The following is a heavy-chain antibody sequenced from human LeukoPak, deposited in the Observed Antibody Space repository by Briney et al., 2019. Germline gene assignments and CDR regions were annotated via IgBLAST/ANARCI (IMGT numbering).Heavy chain of an antibody. CDR2: INSGGSSI. CDR3: ASAGRVGDIFDI. CDR1: GFTFSSYS. V-gene: IGHV3-74*01. J-gene: IGHJ3*02. Sequence: GGSLRLSCAASGFTFSSYSMNWVRQAPGKGLEWVSRINSGGSSIGYADSVKGRFTISRDNAKNTLSLQMDSLRAEDTAVYFCASAGRVGDIFDIWGQGTMVTVSS. D-gene: IGHD6-13*01.